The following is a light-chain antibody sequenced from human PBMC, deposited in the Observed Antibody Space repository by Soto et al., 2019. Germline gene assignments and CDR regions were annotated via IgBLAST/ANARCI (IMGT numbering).Light chain of an antibody. V-gene: IGKV3-15*01. CDR3: QQYSNWPRT. CDR2: GAS. Sequence: EIVMTQSPANLTVSPGERATLSCSASQSVSINLAWYQQKPGQAPRVLIYGASTRATGIPARFSGSGSGTEFTLTISSLRSEDFAVYYCQQYSNWPRTFGQGTKVEIK. J-gene: IGKJ1*01. CDR1: QSVSIN.